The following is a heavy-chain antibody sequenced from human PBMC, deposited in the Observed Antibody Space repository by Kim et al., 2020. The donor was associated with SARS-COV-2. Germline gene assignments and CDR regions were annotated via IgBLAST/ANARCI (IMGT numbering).Heavy chain of an antibody. CDR1: GDSMNTYY. V-gene: IGHV4-59*08. Sequence: SETLSLTCTVSGDSMNTYYWSWIRQPPGKGLEWIGYIYNGGITNYSPSLKGRVTISVDTSKNQFSLKLTYVTAADTAVYYCARSYSGTYFSAFDIWGQGTVVTVSS. J-gene: IGHJ3*02. CDR3: ARSYSGTYFSAFDI. CDR2: IYNGGIT. D-gene: IGHD1-26*01.